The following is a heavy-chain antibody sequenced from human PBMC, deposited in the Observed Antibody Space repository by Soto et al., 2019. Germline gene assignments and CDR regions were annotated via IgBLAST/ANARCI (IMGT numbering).Heavy chain of an antibody. J-gene: IGHJ4*02. CDR3: ARQGPYTKLRFSEWYFDY. CDR2: INPSGGST. Sequence: ASVKVSCKASGYTFTSYYMHWVRQAPGQGLEWMGIINPSGGSTSYAQKFQGRVTMTRDTSTSTVYMELSSLRSEDTAVYYCARQGPYTKLRFSEWYFDYWGQGTLVTVSS. V-gene: IGHV1-46*03. D-gene: IGHD3-3*01. CDR1: GYTFTSYY.